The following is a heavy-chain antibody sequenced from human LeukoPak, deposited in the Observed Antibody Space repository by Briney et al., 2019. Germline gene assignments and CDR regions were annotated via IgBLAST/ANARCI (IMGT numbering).Heavy chain of an antibody. D-gene: IGHD3-22*01. Sequence: GASVKVSCKASGYTFTSYDINWVRQATGQGPEWMGWMNPNSGNTGYAQKFQGRVTMTRDTSISTAYMELSSLRFDDSAVYYCAHLDSSGRWLGFDSWGQGTLVTVSA. V-gene: IGHV1-8*01. CDR3: AHLDSSGRWLGFDS. CDR2: MNPNSGNT. CDR1: GYTFTSYD. J-gene: IGHJ4*02.